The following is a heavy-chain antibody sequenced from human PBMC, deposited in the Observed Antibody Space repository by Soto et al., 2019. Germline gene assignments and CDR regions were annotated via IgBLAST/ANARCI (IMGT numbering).Heavy chain of an antibody. V-gene: IGHV3-30-3*01. CDR1: GFTFSSYA. J-gene: IGHJ3*02. CDR3: ARDRRIILYGGAFDI. CDR2: ISYDGSNK. Sequence: QVQLVESGGGVVQPGRPLRLSCAASGFTFSSYAMHWVRQAPGKGLEWVAVISYDGSNKYYADSVKGRFTISRDNSKNTLYLQMNSLRAEDTAVYYCARDRRIILYGGAFDIWGQGTMVTVSS. D-gene: IGHD3-10*02.